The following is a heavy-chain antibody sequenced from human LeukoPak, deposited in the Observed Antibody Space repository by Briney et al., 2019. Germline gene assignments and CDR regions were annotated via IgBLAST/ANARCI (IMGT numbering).Heavy chain of an antibody. Sequence: GGSLRLSCAASGFTFSTYWMHWVRQAPGKGLVWFSRINSDGSSTSCADSVKGRFTISRDNAKNTLYLQMNSLRAEDTAVYYCARFSRLADAFDIWGQGTMVTVSS. CDR2: INSDGSST. V-gene: IGHV3-74*01. J-gene: IGHJ3*02. CDR1: GFTFSTYW. CDR3: ARFSRLADAFDI.